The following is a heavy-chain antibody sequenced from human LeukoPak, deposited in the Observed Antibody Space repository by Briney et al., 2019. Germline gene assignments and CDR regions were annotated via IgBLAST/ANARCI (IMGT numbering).Heavy chain of an antibody. CDR3: ARGGRGGKGFDY. CDR2: IYHSGST. J-gene: IGHJ4*02. D-gene: IGHD3-16*01. CDR1: GYSISGGYY. Sequence: SETLSLTCTVSGYSISGGYYWAWIRQPPGKGLEWIASIYHSGSTYYNPSLKSRVTISVDTSKNQFSLKLSSVTAADTAVYYCARGGRGGKGFDYWGQGTLVTVSS. V-gene: IGHV4-38-2*02.